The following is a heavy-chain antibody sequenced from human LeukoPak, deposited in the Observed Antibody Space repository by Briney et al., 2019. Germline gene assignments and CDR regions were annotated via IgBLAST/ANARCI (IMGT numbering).Heavy chain of an antibody. J-gene: IGHJ4*02. V-gene: IGHV4-34*01. CDR3: ARGPRRGSYPRPFDY. Sequence: PSETLSLTCAVYGGSFSGYYWSWIRQPPGKGLEWIGEINHSGSTNYNPSLKSRVTISVDTSKNQFSLKLSSVTAADTAVYYCARGPRRGSYPRPFDYWGQGTLVTVSS. D-gene: IGHD1-26*01. CDR2: INHSGST. CDR1: GGSFSGYY.